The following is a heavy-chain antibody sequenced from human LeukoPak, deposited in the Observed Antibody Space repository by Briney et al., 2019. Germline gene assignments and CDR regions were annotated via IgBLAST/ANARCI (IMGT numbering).Heavy chain of an antibody. D-gene: IGHD2-2*01. Sequence: GGSLRPSCAASGFTFSSYWMHWVRQAPGKGLVWVSRINSDGSITTYADSVRGRFTISRDNAKSTLYLQMNSLRAEDTAVYYCASSTQISKYADYWGQGALSPSPQ. CDR3: ASSTQISKYADY. J-gene: IGHJ4*02. CDR1: GFTFSSYW. V-gene: IGHV3-74*01. CDR2: INSDGSIT.